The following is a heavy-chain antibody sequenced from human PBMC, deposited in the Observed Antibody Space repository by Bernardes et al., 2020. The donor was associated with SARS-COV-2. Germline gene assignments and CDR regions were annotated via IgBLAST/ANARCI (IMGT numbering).Heavy chain of an antibody. CDR2: IKPNNGGT. CDR1: GYTFTGYF. CDR3: ARTRTTISTTGIPVDY. J-gene: IGHJ4*02. V-gene: IGHV1-2*02. Sequence: ASVKVSCKASGYTFTGYFIHWVRQAPGQRLEWMGWIKPNNGGTNYVQKFQGRVTMTRDTSITTAYMELSRLGSDDTAIYYCARTRTTISTTGIPVDYWGQGTLLTVSS. D-gene: IGHD2-21*02.